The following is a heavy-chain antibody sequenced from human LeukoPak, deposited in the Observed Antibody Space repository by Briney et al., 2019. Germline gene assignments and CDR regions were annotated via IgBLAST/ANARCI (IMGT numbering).Heavy chain of an antibody. D-gene: IGHD6-19*01. CDR1: GYSFSSSG. CDR2: ISASNGNT. J-gene: IGHJ5*02. V-gene: IGHV1-18*01. Sequence: ASVKVSCKASGYSFSSSGINWVRQASGHGLEGMVWISASNGNTDYAQNFQGRVTMTTDTSTSTAYMEQKSLRSDDTAVYYCAREGRLAPWLVPGGWFDPWGQGTLVTVSS. CDR3: AREGRLAPWLVPGGWFDP.